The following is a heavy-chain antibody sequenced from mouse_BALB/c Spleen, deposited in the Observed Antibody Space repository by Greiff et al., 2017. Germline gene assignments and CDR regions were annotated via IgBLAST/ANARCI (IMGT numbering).Heavy chain of an antibody. CDR2: ISDGGSYT. Sequence: EVMLVESGGGLVQPGGSLKLSCAASGFTFSSYTMSWVRQTPEKRLEWVAYISDGGSYTYYPDSVKGRFTISRDNAKNNLYLQMSSLKSEDTAMYYCARGNWYYFDYWGQGTTLTVSS. D-gene: IGHD2-1*01. CDR3: ARGNWYYFDY. J-gene: IGHJ2*01. CDR1: GFTFSSYT. V-gene: IGHV5-12-2*01.